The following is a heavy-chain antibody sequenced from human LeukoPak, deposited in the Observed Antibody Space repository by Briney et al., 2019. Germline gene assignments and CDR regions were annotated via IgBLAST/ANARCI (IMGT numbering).Heavy chain of an antibody. D-gene: IGHD3-22*01. Sequence: ASVKVSCTVSGYTLTELSMHWVRQAPGQGLEWMGIINPSGGSTSYAQKFQGRVTMTRDTSTSTVYMELSSLRSEDTAVYYCARIMEDDSSGYYHFDYWGQGTLVTVSS. CDR3: ARIMEDDSSGYYHFDY. V-gene: IGHV1-46*01. CDR2: INPSGGST. J-gene: IGHJ4*02. CDR1: GYTLTELS.